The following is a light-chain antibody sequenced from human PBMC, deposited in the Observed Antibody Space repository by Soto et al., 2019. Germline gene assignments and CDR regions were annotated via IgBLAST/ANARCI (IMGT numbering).Light chain of an antibody. CDR1: QTVSRNY. Sequence: EIVLAQSPGTLSLSPGERATLSCRASQTVSRNYVAWYRQKPGQAPWLLIYGASNRAGGVPDRFSGSGSGSDFTLTISSLQSEDFAVYYCQQYNEWPLTFGGGTKVDI. CDR3: QQYNEWPLT. V-gene: IGKV3-20*01. CDR2: GAS. J-gene: IGKJ4*01.